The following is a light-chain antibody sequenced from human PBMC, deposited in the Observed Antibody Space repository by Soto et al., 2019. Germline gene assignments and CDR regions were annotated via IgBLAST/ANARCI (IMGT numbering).Light chain of an antibody. Sequence: QSVLAQPASVSGSPGQSITISCTGTSSDVAAYNYVSWYQQHPGKAPKLMMSDVSNRASGISNRFSASKSGNTASLTISGLQTEDEADYYCISYKTISTYVFGTGTKVTVL. J-gene: IGLJ1*01. CDR3: ISYKTISTYV. V-gene: IGLV2-14*03. CDR2: DVS. CDR1: SSDVAAYNY.